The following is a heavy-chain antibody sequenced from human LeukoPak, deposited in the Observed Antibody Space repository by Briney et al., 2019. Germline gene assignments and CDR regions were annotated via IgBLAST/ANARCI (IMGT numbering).Heavy chain of an antibody. D-gene: IGHD2-21*02. V-gene: IGHV3-30*18. J-gene: IGHJ4*02. CDR1: GFTFSNYG. Sequence: GRSLRLSCAASGFTFSNYGMHWVRQAPGKGLEWVAIMSYDGFSKYYADSVKGRFTISRDNSKNTLHLQMNSLSAEDTAVYYCAKTAITYCGGDCYFDFWGQGTLVTVSS. CDR3: AKTAITYCGGDCYFDF. CDR2: MSYDGFSK.